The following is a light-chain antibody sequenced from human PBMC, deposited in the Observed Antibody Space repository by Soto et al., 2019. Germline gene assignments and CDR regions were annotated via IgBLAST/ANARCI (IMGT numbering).Light chain of an antibody. CDR3: QQYNSYPIT. Sequence: DIQMTQSPSTLSASVGDRVTITCRASQSISSWLAWYQQKPGKAPKLLIYKASSLESGVPSRFSGSGSGTEFTLTISSLQPDDVATYYCQQYNSYPITLGQGTRLEIK. CDR2: KAS. CDR1: QSISSW. J-gene: IGKJ5*01. V-gene: IGKV1-5*03.